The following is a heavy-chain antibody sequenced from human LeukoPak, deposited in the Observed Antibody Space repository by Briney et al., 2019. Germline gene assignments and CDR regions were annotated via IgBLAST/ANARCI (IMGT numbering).Heavy chain of an antibody. D-gene: IGHD3/OR15-3a*01. CDR2: VNTANGKT. CDR1: GGTFSSYA. CDR3: ARDFSAGDAFDI. V-gene: IGHV1-3*04. J-gene: IGHJ3*02. Sequence: ASVKVSCKASGGTFSSYAISWVRQAPGQRLEWMGWVNTANGKTKYSQKFQGRVTITRDTSASTAYMELSSLGSEDTAVYYCARDFSAGDAFDIWGQGTMVTVSS.